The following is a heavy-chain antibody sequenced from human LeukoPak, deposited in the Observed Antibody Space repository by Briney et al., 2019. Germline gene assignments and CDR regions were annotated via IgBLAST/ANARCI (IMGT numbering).Heavy chain of an antibody. J-gene: IGHJ3*02. CDR2: IYYSGST. Sequence: SETLSLTCTVSGGSISSSSYYWGWIRQPPGKGLEWIGSIYYSGSTYYNPSLKSRVTISVDRSKNQFSLKLSSVTAAGTAVYYCARDISDTAIVQAFDIWGQGTMVTVSS. V-gene: IGHV4-39*07. CDR3: ARDISDTAIVQAFDI. CDR1: GGSISSSSYY. D-gene: IGHD5-18*01.